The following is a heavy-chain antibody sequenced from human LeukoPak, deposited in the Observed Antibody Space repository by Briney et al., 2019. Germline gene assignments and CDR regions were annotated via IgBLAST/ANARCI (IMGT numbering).Heavy chain of an antibody. Sequence: GGSLRLSCAASGFTFSTYAMHWVRQAPGKGLEWVAVISYDGNNKYYGDSAKGRFTISRDNSRDALYLQMNNLRVEDTAVYYCARDCKGADHATDYWGQGTLVTVSS. CDR2: ISYDGNNK. J-gene: IGHJ4*02. CDR1: GFTFSTYA. CDR3: ARDCKGADHATDY. V-gene: IGHV3-30-3*01. D-gene: IGHD1-26*01.